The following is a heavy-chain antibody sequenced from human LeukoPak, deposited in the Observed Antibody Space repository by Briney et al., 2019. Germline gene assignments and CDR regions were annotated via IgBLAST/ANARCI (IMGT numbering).Heavy chain of an antibody. CDR2: IIPIFGTA. D-gene: IGHD6-6*01. CDR1: GGTFSSYA. J-gene: IGHJ6*03. Sequence: ASVKVSCKASGGTFSSYAISWVRQAPGQGLEWMGGIIPIFGTANYAQKLQGRVTITTDESTSTAYMELSSLRSEDTAVYYCARAEQLVYYYYMDVWGKGTTVTVSS. V-gene: IGHV1-69*05. CDR3: ARAEQLVYYYYMDV.